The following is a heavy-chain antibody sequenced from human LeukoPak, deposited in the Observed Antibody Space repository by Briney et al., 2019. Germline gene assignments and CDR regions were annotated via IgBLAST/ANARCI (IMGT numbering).Heavy chain of an antibody. CDR2: VSASGLST. CDR1: GFTFSSYS. D-gene: IGHD1-26*01. J-gene: IGHJ6*02. CDR3: ARRKVGPTNYYYGVDV. V-gene: IGHV3-23*01. Sequence: GGSLRLSCAASGFTFSSYSMSWVRQSPGKGLEWVSSVSASGLSTYYADSVKRRFTISRDNSKNTLYLQMNSLTADDTALYYCARRKVGPTNYYYGVDVWGQGTALTVSS.